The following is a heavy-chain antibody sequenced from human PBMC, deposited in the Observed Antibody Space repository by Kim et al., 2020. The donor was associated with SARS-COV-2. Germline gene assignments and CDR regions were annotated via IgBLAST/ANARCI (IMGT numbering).Heavy chain of an antibody. CDR1: GFTFSSYS. Sequence: GGSLRLSCAASGFTFSSYSMNWVRQAPGKGLEWVSHISGTSTTIYYADSVKGRFTISRDNAKNSLYLQMDSQREEDTAVYFCASGYSYYYLPWGQGTLVTVSS. CDR3: ASGYSYYYLP. CDR2: ISGTSTTI. V-gene: IGHV3-48*02. J-gene: IGHJ4*02. D-gene: IGHD3-10*01.